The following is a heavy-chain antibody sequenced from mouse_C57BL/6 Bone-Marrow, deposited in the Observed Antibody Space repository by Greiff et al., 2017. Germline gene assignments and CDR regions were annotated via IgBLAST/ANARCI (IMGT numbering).Heavy chain of an antibody. CDR3: VRDYGSSYDDAMDY. CDR2: IRSKSNNYAT. Sequence: EVKVVESGGGLVQPKGSLKLSCAASGFSFNTYAMNWVRQAPGKGLEWVARIRSKSNNYATYYADSVKDRFTISRDDSESMLYLQMNNLKTEDTAMYYYVRDYGSSYDDAMDYWGQGTSVTVSS. V-gene: IGHV10-1*01. CDR1: GFSFNTYA. J-gene: IGHJ4*01. D-gene: IGHD1-1*01.